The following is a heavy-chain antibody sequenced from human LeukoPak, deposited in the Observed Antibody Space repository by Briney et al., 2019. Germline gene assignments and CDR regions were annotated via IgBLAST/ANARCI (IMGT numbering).Heavy chain of an antibody. J-gene: IGHJ4*02. CDR1: GFTFSSYW. Sequence: GGSLRLSCAASGFTFSSYWMSWVRQAPGKGLEWVANIKQDGSEKYYVDSVKGRFTISRDNAKNSLYLQMNSLRAEDTAVYYCAKIPLYEPSYYFDYWGQGTLVTVSS. V-gene: IGHV3-7*03. CDR2: IKQDGSEK. CDR3: AKIPLYEPSYYFDY. D-gene: IGHD2-8*01.